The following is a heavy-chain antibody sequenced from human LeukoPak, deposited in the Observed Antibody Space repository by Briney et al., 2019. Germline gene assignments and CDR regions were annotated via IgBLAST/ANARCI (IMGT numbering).Heavy chain of an antibody. J-gene: IGHJ4*02. Sequence: SETLSLTCTVSGGSISSSSYYWGWIRQPPGKGLEWIGSIYYSGSTYYNPSLKSRVTISVDTSKNQFSLKLSSVTAADTAVYYCARHAHFGAARAPFDYWGQGTLVTVSS. V-gene: IGHV4-39*01. CDR2: IYYSGST. D-gene: IGHD6-6*01. CDR3: ARHAHFGAARAPFDY. CDR1: GGSISSSSYY.